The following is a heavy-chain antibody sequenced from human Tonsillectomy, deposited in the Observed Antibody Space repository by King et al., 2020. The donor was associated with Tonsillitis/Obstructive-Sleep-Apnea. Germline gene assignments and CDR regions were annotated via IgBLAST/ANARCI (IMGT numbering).Heavy chain of an antibody. CDR3: ARDRDDFWSGYPVYYYMDV. Sequence: VQLVESGGGLVQPGGSLRLSCAASGFTFSSYSMNWVRQAPGKGLEWVSYISSSSSTIYYADSVKGRFTISRDNAKNSLYLQMNSLRDEDTAVYYCARDRDDFWSGYPVYYYMDVWGKGTTVTVSS. CDR2: ISSSSSTI. D-gene: IGHD3-3*01. J-gene: IGHJ6*03. CDR1: GFTFSSYS. V-gene: IGHV3-48*02.